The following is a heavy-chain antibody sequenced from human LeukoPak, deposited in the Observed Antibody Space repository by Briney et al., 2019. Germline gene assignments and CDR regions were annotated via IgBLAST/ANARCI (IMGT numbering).Heavy chain of an antibody. CDR2: TNHSGST. J-gene: IGHJ4*02. Sequence: SETLSLTCAVYGGSFSGYYWSWIRQPPGKGLEWIGETNHSGSTYYNPSLKSRVTISVDTSKNQFSLKLSSVTAADTAVYYCARVNDYDSSGYSATLDYWGQGTLVTVSS. V-gene: IGHV4-34*01. D-gene: IGHD3-22*01. CDR1: GGSFSGYY. CDR3: ARVNDYDSSGYSATLDY.